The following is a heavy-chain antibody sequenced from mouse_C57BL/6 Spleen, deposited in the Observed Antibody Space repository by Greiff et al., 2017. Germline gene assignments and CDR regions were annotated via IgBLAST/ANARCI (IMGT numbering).Heavy chain of an antibody. CDR3: ARDGSRRYFDV. J-gene: IGHJ1*03. D-gene: IGHD1-1*01. V-gene: IGHV1-26*01. Sequence: EVQLQQSGPELVKPGASVKISCKASGYTFTDYYMNWVKQSHGKSLEWIGDINPNNGGTSYNQKFKGKATLTVDKSSSTAYMELRSLTSEDSAVYYCARDGSRRYFDVWGTGTTVTVSS. CDR1: GYTFTDYY. CDR2: INPNNGGT.